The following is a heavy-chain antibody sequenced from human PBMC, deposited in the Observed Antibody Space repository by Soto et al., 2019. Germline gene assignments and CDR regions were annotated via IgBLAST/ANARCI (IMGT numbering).Heavy chain of an antibody. CDR2: ISGSGGST. Sequence: GGSLRLSCAASGFTFSSYAMSWVRQAPGKGLECASAISGSGGSTYYADSVKGRFTISRDNSKNTLYLQMNSLRAEVTAVYYCAKGSGYYSHDAFDIWGQGTMVTVSS. CDR3: AKGSGYYSHDAFDI. D-gene: IGHD3-3*01. V-gene: IGHV3-23*01. CDR1: GFTFSSYA. J-gene: IGHJ3*02.